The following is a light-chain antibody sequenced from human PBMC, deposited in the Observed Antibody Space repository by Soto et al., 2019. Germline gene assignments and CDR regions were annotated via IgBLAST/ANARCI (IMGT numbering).Light chain of an antibody. V-gene: IGKV3-11*01. CDR2: DAS. CDR1: QSVNSD. CDR3: QQRSNWPPIT. J-gene: IGKJ5*01. Sequence: EIVMTQSPATLSVSPGGRVTLSCRASQSVNSDLAWYQQKPGQPPRLLIHDASHRAAGIPARFSGSGFGTDFTLTISSLEPEDAAVYYCQQRSNWPPITFGQGTRLEIK.